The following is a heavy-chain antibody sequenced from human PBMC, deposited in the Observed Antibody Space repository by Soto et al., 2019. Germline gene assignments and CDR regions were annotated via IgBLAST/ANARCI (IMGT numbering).Heavy chain of an antibody. D-gene: IGHD6-19*01. CDR2: INPSGGST. CDR1: GYTFTSYY. CDR3: AQSPYSSGFDY. V-gene: IGHV1-46*01. Sequence: QVQLVQSGAEVKKPGASVKVSCKASGYTFTSYYMHWVRQAPGQGLEWMGIINPSGGSTSYAQKFQGRVTMTRETSTSTVYMELSSLRSEDTAVYYCAQSPYSSGFDYWGQGTLVTVSS. J-gene: IGHJ4*02.